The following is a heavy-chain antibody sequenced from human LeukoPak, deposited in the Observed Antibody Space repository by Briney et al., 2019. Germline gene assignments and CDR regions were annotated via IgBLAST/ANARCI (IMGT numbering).Heavy chain of an antibody. CDR3: ASSWSGGNLLGYCSGGSCYSFDY. Sequence: GGSLRLSCAASGFTFSSYSMNWVRQAPGKGLEWVSSISSSSSYLYYADSVTGRFTISRDNAKNSLYLQMNSLRAEDTAVYYCASSWSGGNLLGYCSGGSCYSFDYWGQGTLVTVSS. CDR1: GFTFSSYS. J-gene: IGHJ4*02. D-gene: IGHD2-15*01. CDR2: ISSSSSYL. V-gene: IGHV3-21*01.